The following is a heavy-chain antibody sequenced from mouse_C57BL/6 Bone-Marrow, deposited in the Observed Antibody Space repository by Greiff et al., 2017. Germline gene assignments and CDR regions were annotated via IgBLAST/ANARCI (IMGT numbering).Heavy chain of an antibody. CDR1: GFTFTDYY. CDR3: ARQYYYGSSHWYFDV. V-gene: IGHV7-3*01. J-gene: IGHJ1*03. CDR2: IRNKANGYTT. D-gene: IGHD1-1*01. Sequence: EVQLVESGGGLVQPGGSLSLSCAASGFTFTDYYMSWVRQPPGKALEWLGFIRNKANGYTTEYSASVKGRFTISRDNSQSILYLQMNALRADDSATYYCARQYYYGSSHWYFDVWGTGTTVTVSS.